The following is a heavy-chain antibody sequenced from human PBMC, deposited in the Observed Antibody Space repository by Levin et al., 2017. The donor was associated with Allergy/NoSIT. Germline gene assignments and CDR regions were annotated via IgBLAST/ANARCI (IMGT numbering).Heavy chain of an antibody. J-gene: IGHJ6*02. D-gene: IGHD2-8*01. V-gene: IGHV3-11*01. Sequence: PGGSLRLSCAASGFTFSDYYMSWIRQAPGKGLEWVSYISSSGSTIYYADSVKGRFTISRDNAKNSLYLQMNSLRAEDTAVYYCARLMGNLDLLFFRHYYYGMDVWGQGTTVTVSS. CDR1: GFTFSDYY. CDR2: ISSSGSTI. CDR3: ARLMGNLDLLFFRHYYYGMDV.